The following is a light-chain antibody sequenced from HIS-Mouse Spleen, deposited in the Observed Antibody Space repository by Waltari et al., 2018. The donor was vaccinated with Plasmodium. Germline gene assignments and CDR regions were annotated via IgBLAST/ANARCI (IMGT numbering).Light chain of an antibody. Sequence: DRQIIPSPSSLSASVGDRVTITCQASQAISNHLNWYQKKPGQGPTLRIYDASNVETGVPARCGGRGSGTDFTYSISSLQPEDIATYYGQEYDQLAPCTLGPGTTLTI. CDR3: QEYDQLAPCT. CDR1: QAISNH. J-gene: IGKJ2*02. CDR2: DAS. V-gene: IGKV1-33*01.